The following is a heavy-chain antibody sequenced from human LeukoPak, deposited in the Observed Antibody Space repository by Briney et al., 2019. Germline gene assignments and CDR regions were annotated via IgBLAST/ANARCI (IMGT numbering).Heavy chain of an antibody. V-gene: IGHV3-30-3*01. D-gene: IGHD3-3*01. J-gene: IGHJ6*02. Sequence: PGGSLRLSCAASGVTFSSYAMHWVRQAPGKGLEWVAVISYDGTNKYYADSVKGRFTISRDNSKNTLYLQMNSLRAEDTAVYYCARDRYYDFWSGYYAYYYYGMDVWGQGTTVTVSS. CDR2: ISYDGTNK. CDR3: ARDRYYDFWSGYYAYYYYGMDV. CDR1: GVTFSSYA.